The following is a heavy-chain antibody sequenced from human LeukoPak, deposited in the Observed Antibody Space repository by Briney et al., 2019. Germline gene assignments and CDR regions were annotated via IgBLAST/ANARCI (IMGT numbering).Heavy chain of an antibody. J-gene: IGHJ5*02. V-gene: IGHV5-51*01. Sequence: GESLKISCKGSGYSFTSFWIGWVRQMPGKGLEWIGIIYPGDSDTRYSPSFQGQGTISADKSISTAYLQWSSLKASDTAMYYCARLPTINLMTTVADPWGQGTLVTVSS. CDR2: IYPGDSDT. CDR1: GYSFTSFW. CDR3: ARLPTINLMTTVADP. D-gene: IGHD4-17*01.